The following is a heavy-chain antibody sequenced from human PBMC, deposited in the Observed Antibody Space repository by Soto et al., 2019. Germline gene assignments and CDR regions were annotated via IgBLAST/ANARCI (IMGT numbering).Heavy chain of an antibody. Sequence: PGGSLRLSCAASGFVFSDYGMHWVRQAPGKXLERVALVTNDGNNEFYRESVKGRFSISRGRSTNTVDLLMNSLRPEDTGVYYCAKEGPGGGRHFYYGMDVWGQGTTVTVSS. CDR1: GFVFSDYG. V-gene: IGHV3-30*02. CDR3: AKEGPGGGRHFYYGMDV. J-gene: IGHJ6*02. CDR2: VTNDGNNE. D-gene: IGHD1-26*01.